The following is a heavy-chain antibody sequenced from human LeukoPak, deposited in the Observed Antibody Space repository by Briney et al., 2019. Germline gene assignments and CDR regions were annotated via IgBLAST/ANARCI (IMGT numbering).Heavy chain of an antibody. CDR2: INHSGST. CDR1: GGSFSGYY. CDR3: SGDLRGYTGNIGP. V-gene: IGHV4-34*01. J-gene: IGHJ4*02. D-gene: IGHD1-26*01. Sequence: SETLSLTCAVYGGSFSGYYWSWFRQPPRKGRQWIVEINHSGSTTYNPSLNRRVTISLDTSTNHLSLKLSSVTTADAAADYSSGDLRGYTGNIGPWGQGTLVTVSS.